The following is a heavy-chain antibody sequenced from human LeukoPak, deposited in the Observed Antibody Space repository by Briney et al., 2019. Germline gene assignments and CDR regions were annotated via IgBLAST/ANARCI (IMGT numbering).Heavy chain of an antibody. CDR3: ARDRQEYSGYYYGMDV. Sequence: SVKVSCKTSGGTLSNYAISWVRQAPGQGLEWMGGIIPIFGTANYAQKFQGRVTITADESTSTAYMELSSLRSEDTAVYYCARDRQEYSGYYYGMDVWGQGTTVTVSS. V-gene: IGHV1-69*01. D-gene: IGHD5-12*01. J-gene: IGHJ6*02. CDR1: GGTLSNYA. CDR2: IIPIFGTA.